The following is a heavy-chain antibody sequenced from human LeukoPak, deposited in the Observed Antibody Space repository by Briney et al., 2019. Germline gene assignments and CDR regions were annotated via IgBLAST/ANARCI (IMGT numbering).Heavy chain of an antibody. Sequence: GGSLRLSCAASGFTFSSYAMSWVRQAPGKWLEWVSGISGSGGSKYYADSVKGRFTISRDNSKNTLYLQMNSLRAEDTAIYYCAKESSLLRGPTVIYYFDFWGQGTLVTVSS. V-gene: IGHV3-23*01. D-gene: IGHD3-10*01. J-gene: IGHJ4*02. CDR3: AKESSLLRGPTVIYYFDF. CDR2: ISGSGGSK. CDR1: GFTFSSYA.